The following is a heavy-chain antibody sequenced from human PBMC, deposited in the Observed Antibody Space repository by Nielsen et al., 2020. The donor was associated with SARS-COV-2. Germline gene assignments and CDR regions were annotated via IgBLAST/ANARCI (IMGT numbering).Heavy chain of an antibody. Sequence: GESLKISCAASGFTFSSYAMSWVRQAPGKGLEWVSTISGSGVSTYYADSVKGRFTISRDNSKNTLYLQMNSLGVEDTAVYYCAKDIRSYGYYMDYWGQGTLVTVPS. V-gene: IGHV3-23*01. CDR1: GFTFSSYA. J-gene: IGHJ4*02. D-gene: IGHD4-17*01. CDR2: ISGSGVST. CDR3: AKDIRSYGYYMDY.